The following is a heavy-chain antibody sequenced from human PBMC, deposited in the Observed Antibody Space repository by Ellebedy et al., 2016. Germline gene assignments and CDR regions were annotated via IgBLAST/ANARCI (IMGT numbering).Heavy chain of an antibody. J-gene: IGHJ5*02. CDR3: AREVVTLAYNWFDP. D-gene: IGHD2-21*02. Sequence: ASVKVSXXASGYSFTSFGISWVRQGPGQGLEWMGWISTYNGNAHYAQKLQGRVTMTRDTSSSTAYMELRSLRSDDTAVCYCAREVVTLAYNWFDPWGQGTLVTVSS. CDR1: GYSFTSFG. CDR2: ISTYNGNA. V-gene: IGHV1-18*01.